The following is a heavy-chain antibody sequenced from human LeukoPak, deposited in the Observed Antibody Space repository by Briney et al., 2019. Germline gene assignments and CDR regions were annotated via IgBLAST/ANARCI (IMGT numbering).Heavy chain of an antibody. CDR1: GFTFSSYA. CDR2: ISGSGGST. J-gene: IGHJ5*02. D-gene: IGHD6-19*01. V-gene: IGHV3-23*01. Sequence: GGSLRLSCAASGFTFSSYAMSWVRQAPGKGLEWVSAISGSGGSTYYADSVKGRFTISRDNSKNTLYLQMNSLRAEDTAVYYCAKDLSRAVAADWFDPWDQGSLVTVSS. CDR3: AKDLSRAVAADWFDP.